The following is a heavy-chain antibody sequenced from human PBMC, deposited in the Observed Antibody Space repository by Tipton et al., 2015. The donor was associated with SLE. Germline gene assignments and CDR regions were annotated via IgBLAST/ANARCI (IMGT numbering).Heavy chain of an antibody. Sequence: SLRLSCAASGFTFGDYAMHWVRQAPGKGLEWVSGISWSSSNIGYADSVKGRFTISRDNAKNSLHLQMNSLRAEDTATYYCIKDVGTGGVFEGYYFGMDVWGQGTPVTVSS. D-gene: IGHD2-8*02. CDR3: IKDVGTGGVFEGYYFGMDV. V-gene: IGHV3-9*01. CDR2: ISWSSSNI. J-gene: IGHJ6*02. CDR1: GFTFGDYA.